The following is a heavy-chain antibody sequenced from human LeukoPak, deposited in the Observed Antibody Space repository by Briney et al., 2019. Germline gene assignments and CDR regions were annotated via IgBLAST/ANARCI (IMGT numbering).Heavy chain of an antibody. D-gene: IGHD5-18*01. CDR3: ARGVGYSYGLGFFGDYYYYMDV. CDR2: ISSSGGST. Sequence: GGSLRLSCAASGFAFSSYAMHWVRQAPGKGLEYVSAISSSGGSTYYANSVKGRFTISRDNSKNTLYLQMGSLRAEDMAVYYCARGVGYSYGLGFFGDYYYYMDVWGKGTTVTVSS. J-gene: IGHJ6*03. V-gene: IGHV3-64*01. CDR1: GFAFSSYA.